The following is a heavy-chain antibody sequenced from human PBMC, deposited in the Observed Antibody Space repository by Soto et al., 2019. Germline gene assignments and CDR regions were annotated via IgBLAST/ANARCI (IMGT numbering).Heavy chain of an antibody. J-gene: IGHJ6*02. CDR3: AKDLSYYYYYGMDV. CDR1: GFTFSSYA. V-gene: IGHV3-23*01. Sequence: PGGSLRLSCAASGFTFSSYARSWVRQAPGKGLEWVSAISGSGGSTYYADSVKGRFTISRDNSKNTLYLQMNSLRAEDTAVYYWAKDLSYYYYYGMDVWGQGTTVTVSS. CDR2: ISGSGGST.